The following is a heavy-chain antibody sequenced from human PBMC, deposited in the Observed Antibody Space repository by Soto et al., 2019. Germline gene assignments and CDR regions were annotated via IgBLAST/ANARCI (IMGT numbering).Heavy chain of an antibody. Sequence: QVQLVPSGAEVKKPGSSVTVSCKASGGTFSSYTISWVRQAPGQGLEWMGGIIPIFGTANYAQKFQGRVTITADESTSTAYMELSSLRSEDTDVYYCARGNHRWLQLWYFDLWGRGTLVTVSS. D-gene: IGHD5-12*01. CDR2: IIPIFGTA. CDR3: ARGNHRWLQLWYFDL. J-gene: IGHJ2*01. V-gene: IGHV1-69*12. CDR1: GGTFSSYT.